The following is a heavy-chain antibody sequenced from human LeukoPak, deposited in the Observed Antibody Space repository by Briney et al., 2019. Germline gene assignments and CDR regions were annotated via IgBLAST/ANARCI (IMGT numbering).Heavy chain of an antibody. D-gene: IGHD3-22*01. CDR3: ARVASYYDSSGYCDY. CDR1: GGSISSYY. CDR2: IYYSGST. V-gene: IGHV4-59*01. J-gene: IGHJ4*02. Sequence: PSETLSLTCTVSGGSISSYYWSWIRQPPGKGLEWIGYIYYSGSTNYNPSLKSRVTISVDTSKNQFSLKLCSVTAADTAVYYCARVASYYDSSGYCDYWGQGTLVTVSS.